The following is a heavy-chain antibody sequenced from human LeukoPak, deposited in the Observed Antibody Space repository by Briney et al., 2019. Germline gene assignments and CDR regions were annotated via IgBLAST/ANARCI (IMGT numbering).Heavy chain of an antibody. CDR3: ARGTYGSGINWFDP. D-gene: IGHD3-10*01. V-gene: IGHV3-21*01. Sequence: PGGSLRLSCAASGFTFSSYSMNWVRQAPGKGLEWVSSISSSSSYIYYADSVKGRFTISRDNAKNSLYLQMNSLRAEDTAVYYCARGTYGSGINWFDPWGQGTLVTVSS. CDR1: GFTFSSYS. J-gene: IGHJ5*02. CDR2: ISSSSSYI.